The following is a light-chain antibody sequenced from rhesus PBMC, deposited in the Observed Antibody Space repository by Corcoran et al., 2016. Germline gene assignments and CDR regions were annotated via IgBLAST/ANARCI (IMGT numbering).Light chain of an antibody. CDR2: QTA. CDR1: ARVPVFRLSL. V-gene: IGKV7-13*01. J-gene: IGKJ1*01. Sequence: DIVLTQSPASLAVSPGQRATLPCRASARVPVFRLSLFPWFQKKQGQPPNLLIYQTAKKNPGFPARVSGSGSGTDVTLTIDPVEVDDAADYYCLQSKASWTFGQGTTREIK. CDR3: LQSKASWT.